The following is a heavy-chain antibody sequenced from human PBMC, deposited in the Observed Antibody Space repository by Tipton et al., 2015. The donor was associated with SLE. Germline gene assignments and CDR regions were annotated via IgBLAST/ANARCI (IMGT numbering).Heavy chain of an antibody. CDR1: GYTFNTYL. J-gene: IGHJ4*02. D-gene: IGHD3-22*01. CDR2: INPSGGST. CDR3: ASSYYDSSGYYGY. V-gene: IGHV1-46*02. Sequence: SGAEVKKPGASVKISCKASGYTFNTYLMHWVRQAPGQGLEWMGRINPSGGSTSYAQKFQGRVTMTRDTSTSTVYMELSSLRSEDTAVYYCASSYYDSSGYYGYWGQGTLVTVSS.